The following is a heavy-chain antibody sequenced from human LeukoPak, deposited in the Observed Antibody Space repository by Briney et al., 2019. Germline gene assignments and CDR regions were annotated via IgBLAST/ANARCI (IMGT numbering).Heavy chain of an antibody. J-gene: IGHJ3*02. V-gene: IGHV4-38-2*02. CDR3: ARGGSGCSGGGCYSEYHAFDI. Sequence: LETLSLTCTVSGYSISSGYYWGWIRQPPGKGLEWIGSIYHSGSTYYNPSLKSRVTISVDTSKNQFSLKLSSVTAADTAVYYCARGGSGCSGGGCYSEYHAFDIWGQGTMVTVSS. CDR2: IYHSGST. CDR1: GYSISSGYY. D-gene: IGHD2-15*01.